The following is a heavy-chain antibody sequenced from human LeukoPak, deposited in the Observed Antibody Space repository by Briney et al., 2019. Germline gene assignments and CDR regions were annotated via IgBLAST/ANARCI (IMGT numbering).Heavy chain of an antibody. Sequence: GGSLRLPCAASGFTFSSYAMHWVRQAPGKGLEWVAVISYDGSNKYYADSVKGRFTISRDNSKNTLYLQMNSLRAEDTAVYYCASGATKLYYYYYGMDVWGRGTTVTVSS. J-gene: IGHJ6*02. V-gene: IGHV3-30*04. CDR1: GFTFSSYA. CDR2: ISYDGSNK. D-gene: IGHD5-12*01. CDR3: ASGATKLYYYYYGMDV.